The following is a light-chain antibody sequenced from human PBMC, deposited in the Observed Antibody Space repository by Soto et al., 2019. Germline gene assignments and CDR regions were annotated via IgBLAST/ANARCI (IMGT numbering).Light chain of an antibody. Sequence: IVMTRSPATLSMSPLERATLSFRASQSVSSYLAWYQQKPGQAPRLLIYDASNRATGIPARFRGSGSGTDFTLTISSLEPEDFAVYYCQQRSNWPPITFGQGTRLEIK. V-gene: IGKV3-11*01. CDR2: DAS. CDR3: QQRSNWPPIT. CDR1: QSVSSY. J-gene: IGKJ5*01.